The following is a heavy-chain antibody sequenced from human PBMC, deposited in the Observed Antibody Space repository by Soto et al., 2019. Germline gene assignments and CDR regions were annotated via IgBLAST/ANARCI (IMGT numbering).Heavy chain of an antibody. CDR1: GFTFSSYG. CDR2: IWYDGSNK. CDR3: ARDPKYYDFWSGYCLDY. Sequence: PGGSLRLSCAASGFTFSSYGMHWVRQAPGKGLEWVAVIWYDGSNKYCADSVKGRFTISRDNSKNTLYLQMNSLRAEDTAVYYCARDPKYYDFWSGYCLDYWGQGTLVTVSS. V-gene: IGHV3-33*01. J-gene: IGHJ4*02. D-gene: IGHD3-3*01.